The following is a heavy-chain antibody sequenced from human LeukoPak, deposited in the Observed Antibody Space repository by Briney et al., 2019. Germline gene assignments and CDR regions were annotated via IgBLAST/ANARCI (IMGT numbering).Heavy chain of an antibody. D-gene: IGHD3-10*01. CDR2: IYTSGST. CDR1: GGSISSGSYY. J-gene: IGHJ4*02. CDR3: ARLGRLLWFGELLWEDDY. Sequence: ASETLSLTCTVSGGSISSGSYYWSWIRQPAGKGLEWIGRIYTSGSTNYNPSLKSRVTISVDTSKNQFSLKLSSVTAADTAVYYCARLGRLLWFGELLWEDDYWGQGTLVTVSS. V-gene: IGHV4-61*02.